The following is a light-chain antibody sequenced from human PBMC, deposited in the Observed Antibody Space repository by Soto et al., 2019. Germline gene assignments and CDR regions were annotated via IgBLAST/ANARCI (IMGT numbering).Light chain of an antibody. V-gene: IGLV2-14*01. J-gene: IGLJ1*01. Sequence: QSVLAQPASVSGSPGQSITISCTGTSSDVARYDSVSWYQQHPGKAPKLIIYGVNYRPSGVSDRFSGSKSGNTASLTISGLQAEDEADYYSTSYTGSSLYVFGIGTKDTDL. CDR1: SSDVARYDS. CDR3: TSYTGSSLYV. CDR2: GVN.